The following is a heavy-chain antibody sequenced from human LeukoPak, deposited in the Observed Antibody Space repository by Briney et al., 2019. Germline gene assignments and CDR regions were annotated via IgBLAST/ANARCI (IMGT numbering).Heavy chain of an antibody. CDR2: IDTDGSFT. D-gene: IGHD5-18*01. CDR1: GFPFSDDW. CDR3: ARGVRQLWPYIDY. Sequence: GGSLRLSCAASGFPFSDDWMSWVRQAPGKGLVWVSRIDTDGSFTSYADSVKGRFTISRDNAETTLYLQMNSLRAEDTAVYYCARGVRQLWPYIDYWGQGTLVTVSS. J-gene: IGHJ4*02. V-gene: IGHV3-74*01.